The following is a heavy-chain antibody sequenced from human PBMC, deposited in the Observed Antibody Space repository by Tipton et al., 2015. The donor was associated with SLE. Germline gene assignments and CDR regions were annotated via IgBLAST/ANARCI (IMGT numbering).Heavy chain of an antibody. CDR1: GGSISSYY. CDR3: ARDGSGYYLNWFDP. Sequence: TLSLTCTVSGGSISSYYWSWIRQPAGKGLEWIGRIYTSGSTNYNPSLKSRVTMPVDTSKNQFSLKLSSVTAADTAVYYCARDGSGYYLNWFDPWGQGTLVTVSS. CDR2: IYTSGST. V-gene: IGHV4-4*07. D-gene: IGHD3-3*01. J-gene: IGHJ5*02.